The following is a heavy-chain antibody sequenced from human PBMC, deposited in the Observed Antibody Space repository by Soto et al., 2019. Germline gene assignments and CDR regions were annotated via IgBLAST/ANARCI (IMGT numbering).Heavy chain of an antibody. D-gene: IGHD1-26*01. CDR2: MEPSTGRT. CDR3: ARGVSAGVDY. J-gene: IGHJ4*02. CDR1: GYSFTSLD. V-gene: IGHV1-8*01. Sequence: ASVKVSCKASGYSFTSLDINWVRQTAGQGLEWMGWMEPSTGRTGYAQKFQGRVTMTRDTSINTAYMELTTLTSDDTAFYYCARGVSAGVDYWGQGTQVTVSS.